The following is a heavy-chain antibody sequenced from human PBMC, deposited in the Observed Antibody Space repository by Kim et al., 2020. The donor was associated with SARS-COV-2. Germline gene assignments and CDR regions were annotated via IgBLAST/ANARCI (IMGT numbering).Heavy chain of an antibody. CDR2: IWYDGSNK. D-gene: IGHD3-9*01. Sequence: GGSLRLSCAASGFTFSSYGMHWVRQAPGKGLEWVAVIWYDGSNKYYADSVKGRFTISRDNSKNTLYLQMNSLRAEDTAVYYCAKIDDILTGYYQQGYYYYGMDVWGQGTTVTVSS. V-gene: IGHV3-33*06. J-gene: IGHJ6*02. CDR1: GFTFSSYG. CDR3: AKIDDILTGYYQQGYYYYGMDV.